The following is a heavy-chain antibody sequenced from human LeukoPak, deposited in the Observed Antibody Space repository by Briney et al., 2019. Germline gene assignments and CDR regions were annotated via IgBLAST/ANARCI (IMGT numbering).Heavy chain of an antibody. CDR3: ARDRGDRLFDY. J-gene: IGHJ4*02. Sequence: GGSLRLSWPPSGFFFRNYWRPWVRQSPGKGREGVANIKQDGSEKYYVDSVKGRFTISRDNAKNSLYLQMNSLRAEDTAVYYCARDRGDRLFDYWGQGTLVTVSS. CDR2: IKQDGSEK. D-gene: IGHD4-17*01. CDR1: GFFFRNYW. V-gene: IGHV3-7*01.